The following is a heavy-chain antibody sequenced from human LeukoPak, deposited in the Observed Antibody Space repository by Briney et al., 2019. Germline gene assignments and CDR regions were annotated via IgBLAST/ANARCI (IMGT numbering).Heavy chain of an antibody. CDR1: GFTFDDYA. CDR3: AKTRTGKTYDILTGYYGFDY. Sequence: PGGSLRLSCAASGFTFDDYAMHWVRQAPGKGLEWVSGISWNSGSIGYADSVKGRFTISRDNAKNFLYLQMNSLRAEDTALYYCAKTRTGKTYDILTGYYGFDYWGQGTLVTVSS. D-gene: IGHD3-9*01. J-gene: IGHJ4*02. CDR2: ISWNSGSI. V-gene: IGHV3-9*01.